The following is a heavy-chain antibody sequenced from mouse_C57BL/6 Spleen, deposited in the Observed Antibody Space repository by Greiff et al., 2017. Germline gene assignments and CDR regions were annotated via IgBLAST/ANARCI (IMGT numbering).Heavy chain of an antibody. CDR1: GYTFTSYW. CDR3: VQDAMDY. Sequence: VQLQQPGAELVRPGTSVKLSCKASGYTFTSYWMHWVKQRPGQGLEWIGVIDPSDSYTNYNQKFKGKATLTVDTSSSTAYMQLSSLTSEDSAVYYCVQDAMDYWGQGTSVTVSS. V-gene: IGHV1-59*01. J-gene: IGHJ4*01. CDR2: IDPSDSYT.